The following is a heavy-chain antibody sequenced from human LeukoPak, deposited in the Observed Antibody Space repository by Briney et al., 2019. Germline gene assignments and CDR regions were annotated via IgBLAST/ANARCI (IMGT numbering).Heavy chain of an antibody. CDR1: GGTFSSYA. V-gene: IGHV1-69*05. Sequence: SVKVSCKVSGGTFSSYAISWVRQAPGQGLEWMGGIIPIFGTANYAQKFQGRVTMTTDTSTSTAYMELRSLRSDDTAVYYCARGPVVVPAGTWFDPWGQGTLVTVSS. CDR2: IIPIFGTA. D-gene: IGHD2-2*01. J-gene: IGHJ5*02. CDR3: ARGPVVVPAGTWFDP.